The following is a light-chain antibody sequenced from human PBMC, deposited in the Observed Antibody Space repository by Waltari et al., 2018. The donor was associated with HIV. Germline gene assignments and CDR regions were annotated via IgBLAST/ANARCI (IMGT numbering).Light chain of an antibody. J-gene: IGLJ3*02. CDR1: SGSIASTF. CDR2: EDN. CDR3: QSYDSSNQWV. Sequence: NFMLAQPHSVSGSPGKTVTMSCHRSSGSIASTFVQRYRQRPDSSPTIVIYEDNQRPSGVPDRFSGSIDSSSNSASLTISGLKTEDEADYYCQSYDSSNQWVFGGGTKLTVL. V-gene: IGLV6-57*01.